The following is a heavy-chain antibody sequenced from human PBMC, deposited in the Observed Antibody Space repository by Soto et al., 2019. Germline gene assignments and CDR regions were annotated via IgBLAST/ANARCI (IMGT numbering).Heavy chain of an antibody. CDR2: IIPIFGTA. CDR1: GGTFSSYA. D-gene: IGHD2-15*01. V-gene: IGHV1-69*13. Sequence: RASVKVSCKPSGGTFSSYAISWVRQAPGQGLEWMGGIIPIFGTANYAQKFQGRVTITADESTSTAYMELSSLRSEDTAVYYCARASPCSGGSCYSFDYWGQGTLVTVSS. J-gene: IGHJ4*02. CDR3: ARASPCSGGSCYSFDY.